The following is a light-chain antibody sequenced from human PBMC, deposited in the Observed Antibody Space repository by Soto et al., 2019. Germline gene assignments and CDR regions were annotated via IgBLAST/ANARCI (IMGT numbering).Light chain of an antibody. Sequence: EIVMTQSPATLSVSPGERATLSCRASQSVSSNLAWYQQKPGQAPRLLIYGASTRATGNPARFSGSGSGTEITLTISSLEAENFSVWYGQQGNNGGPWSCGEGPKVEIK. V-gene: IGKV3-15*01. CDR3: QQGNNGGPWS. J-gene: IGKJ1*01. CDR1: QSVSSN. CDR2: GAS.